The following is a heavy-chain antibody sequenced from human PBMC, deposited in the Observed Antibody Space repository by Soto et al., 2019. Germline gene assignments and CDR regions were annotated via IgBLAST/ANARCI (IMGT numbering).Heavy chain of an antibody. Sequence: QVQLVESGGGVVQPGRSLRLSCAASGFTFSSYGMHWVRQAPGKGLEWVAVISYDGSNKYYADSVKGRFTISRDNSKNTLYLQMNSLRAEDTAVYYCAKDLRGYSYGYPDYWGQGTLVTVSS. V-gene: IGHV3-30*18. CDR3: AKDLRGYSYGYPDY. J-gene: IGHJ4*02. D-gene: IGHD5-18*01. CDR1: GFTFSSYG. CDR2: ISYDGSNK.